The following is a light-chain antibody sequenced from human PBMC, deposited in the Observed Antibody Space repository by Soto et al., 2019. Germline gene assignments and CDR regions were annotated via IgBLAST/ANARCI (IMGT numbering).Light chain of an antibody. V-gene: IGLV2-11*01. CDR1: SSNVGGSDY. J-gene: IGLJ1*01. CDR2: DVT. Sequence: QSVLTQPRSVSGSPGQSVTISCTGTSSNVGGSDYVSWFQHYPGKGPKLLSYDVTRRPSGVPDRFSGSKSGNTASLTISGLQVEDEADYYCCSHAGSYTFRVFGTGTKVTVL. CDR3: CSHAGSYTFRV.